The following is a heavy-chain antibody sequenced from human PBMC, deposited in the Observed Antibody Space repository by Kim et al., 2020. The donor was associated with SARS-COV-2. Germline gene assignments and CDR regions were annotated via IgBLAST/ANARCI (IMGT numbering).Heavy chain of an antibody. Sequence: GGSLRLSCAASGFTFSSYAMHWVRQAPGKGLEWVALISYDGSNKYYADSVKGQFTISRDNSKNTLYLQMNSLRAEDTAVYYCAREIGRGMDVWGQGTTVT. J-gene: IGHJ6*02. V-gene: IGHV3-30-3*01. CDR1: GFTFSSYA. CDR2: ISYDGSNK. CDR3: AREIGRGMDV.